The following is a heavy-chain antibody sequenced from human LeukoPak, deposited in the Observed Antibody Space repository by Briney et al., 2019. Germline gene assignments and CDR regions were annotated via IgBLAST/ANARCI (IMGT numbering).Heavy chain of an antibody. Sequence: GVSLRLSCAASGFTFSNCAMTWVRQAPGKGLEWVSGISDSGGSTYYADSVKGRFTISRDNSKNTLYLQMNSLRAEDTAVYYCAKSLSGGGYYFEYWGQGTLVTVSS. J-gene: IGHJ4*02. CDR3: AKSLSGGGYYFEY. V-gene: IGHV3-23*01. CDR1: GFTFSNCA. D-gene: IGHD3-10*01. CDR2: ISDSGGST.